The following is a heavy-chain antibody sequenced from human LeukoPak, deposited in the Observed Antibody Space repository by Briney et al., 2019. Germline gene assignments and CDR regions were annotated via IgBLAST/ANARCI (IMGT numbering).Heavy chain of an antibody. J-gene: IGHJ4*02. CDR1: GFTFSSYA. V-gene: IGHV3-23*01. CDR2: ISGSGGST. D-gene: IGHD6-13*01. CDR3: AKDPWIAADVQHLYDY. Sequence: SGGSLRLSCAASGFTFSSYAMSWVRQAPGKGLEWVSAISGSGGSTYYADSVKGRFTISRDNSKNTLYLQVNSLRAEDTAVYYCAKDPWIAADVQHLYDYWGQGTLVAVSS.